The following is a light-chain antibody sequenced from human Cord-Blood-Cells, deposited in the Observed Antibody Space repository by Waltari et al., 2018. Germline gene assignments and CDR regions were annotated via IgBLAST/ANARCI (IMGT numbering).Light chain of an antibody. Sequence: QSALTQPASVSGSPGPSITISCTGTSSDVVRYNYVSCYQQHPGKAPKLMIYDVSNRPSGVSNRFSGSKSGNTASLTISGLQAEDEADYYCSSYTSSSTPYVFGTGTKVTVL. CDR3: SSYTSSSTPYV. V-gene: IGLV2-14*03. J-gene: IGLJ1*01. CDR2: DVS. CDR1: SSDVVRYNY.